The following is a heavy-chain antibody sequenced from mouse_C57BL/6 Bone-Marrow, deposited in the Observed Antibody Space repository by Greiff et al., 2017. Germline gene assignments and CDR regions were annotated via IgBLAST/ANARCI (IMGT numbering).Heavy chain of an antibody. CDR3: AITTIVQYYAMDY. D-gene: IGHD1-1*01. J-gene: IGHJ4*01. V-gene: IGHV1-69*01. CDR2: IDPSDSYT. Sequence: VQLQQPGAELVMPGASVKLSCKASGYTFTSYWMHWVKQRPGQGLEWIGEIDPSDSYTNYNQTFKGKSTLTVDKSSSTAYMQLSSLTSEDSAVYYCAITTIVQYYAMDYWGQGTSGTVSS. CDR1: GYTFTSYW.